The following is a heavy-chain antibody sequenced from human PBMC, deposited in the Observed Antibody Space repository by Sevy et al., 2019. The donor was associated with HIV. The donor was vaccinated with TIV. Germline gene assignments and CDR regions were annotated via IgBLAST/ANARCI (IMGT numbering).Heavy chain of an antibody. Sequence: ASVKVSCKASGGTFSRDGISWVRQAPGQGLEWMGGIISFFDMTNYAQKFQGRVTITADESTRTVYMELSSLRFEDTAVYYGARGGGSGWYYFDSWGQGTLVTVSS. D-gene: IGHD6-19*01. CDR2: IISFFDMT. J-gene: IGHJ4*02. CDR1: GGTFSRDG. CDR3: ARGGGSGWYYFDS. V-gene: IGHV1-69*13.